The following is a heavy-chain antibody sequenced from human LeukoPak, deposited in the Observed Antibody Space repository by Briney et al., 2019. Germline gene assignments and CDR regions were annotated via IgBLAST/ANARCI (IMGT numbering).Heavy chain of an antibody. J-gene: IGHJ5*02. CDR1: GHSISSGYY. D-gene: IGHD1-1*01. CDR2: IYHSGKS. Sequence: SETLSLTCGVSGHSISSGYYWVWIRQPPGKGLEWIGRIYHSGKSYYNPSLKSRVTMSVNTSRSQCSLKLSSVTVADTAVYYCARHPSDWYDVRNNWFDPLGEGILVTDSS. V-gene: IGHV4-38-2*01. CDR3: ARHPSDWYDVRNNWFDP.